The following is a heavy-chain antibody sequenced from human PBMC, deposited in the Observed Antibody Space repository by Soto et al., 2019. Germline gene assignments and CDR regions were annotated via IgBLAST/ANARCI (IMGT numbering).Heavy chain of an antibody. Sequence: GESLKISCKGSGYSFTSYWISWVRQMPGKGLEWMGRIDPSDSYTNYSPSFQGHVTISADKSISTAYLQWSSLKASDTAMYYCARLATAAAAGTPLDYWGQGTLVTVSS. D-gene: IGHD6-13*01. J-gene: IGHJ4*02. V-gene: IGHV5-10-1*01. CDR2: IDPSDSYT. CDR1: GYSFTSYW. CDR3: ARLATAAAAGTPLDY.